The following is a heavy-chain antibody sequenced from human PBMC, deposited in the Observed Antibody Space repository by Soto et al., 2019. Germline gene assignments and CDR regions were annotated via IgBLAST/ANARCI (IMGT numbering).Heavy chain of an antibody. V-gene: IGHV4-30-2*02. CDR1: GGSISSGGYS. CDR2: IYHSGST. D-gene: IGHD2-2*01. CDR3: ARNGLGYCSSTSCSARFWSGYYNYYYGMDV. Sequence: PSETLSLTCAVSGGSISSGGYSWSWIRQPPGKGLEWIGYIYHSGSTNYNPSLKSRVTISVDTSKNQFALKLSSVTAADTAVYYCARNGLGYCSSTSCSARFWSGYYNYYYGMDVWGQGTTVTVSS. J-gene: IGHJ6*02.